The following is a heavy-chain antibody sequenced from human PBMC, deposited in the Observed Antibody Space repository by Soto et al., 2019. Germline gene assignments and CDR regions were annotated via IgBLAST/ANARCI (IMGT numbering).Heavy chain of an antibody. Sequence: ASVKVSCKASGYTFTSYGISWVRQAPGQGLEWMGWISAYNGNTNYAQKLQGRGTMTTDTSTSTAYMELRSLRSDDAAVYYCARDPYYYGSGSYAFDIWGQGTMVTVSS. V-gene: IGHV1-18*01. CDR1: GYTFTSYG. J-gene: IGHJ3*02. CDR3: ARDPYYYGSGSYAFDI. D-gene: IGHD3-10*01. CDR2: ISAYNGNT.